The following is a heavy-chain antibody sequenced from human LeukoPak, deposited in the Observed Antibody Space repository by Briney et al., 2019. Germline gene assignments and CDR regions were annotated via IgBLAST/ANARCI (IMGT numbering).Heavy chain of an antibody. CDR3: ARDFSSNSDYYYYMDV. D-gene: IGHD6-6*01. CDR2: IYYSGST. V-gene: IGHV4-39*07. CDR1: GGSISSSSYY. Sequence: SETLSLTCTVSGGSISSSSYYWGWIRQPPGKGLEWIGSIYYSGSTYYNPSLRSRVTISVDTSRNQFSLRLSSVIAADTAVYYCARDFSSNSDYYYYMDVWGIGTTVTVSS. J-gene: IGHJ6*03.